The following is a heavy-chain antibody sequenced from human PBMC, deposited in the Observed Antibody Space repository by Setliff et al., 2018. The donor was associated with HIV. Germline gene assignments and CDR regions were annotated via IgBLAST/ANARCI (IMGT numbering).Heavy chain of an antibody. D-gene: IGHD3-10*01. CDR1: GSTFSDGY. J-gene: IGHJ6*03. V-gene: IGHV1-46*01. Sequence: GASVKVSCKAYGSTFSDGYTHWVRQAPGQGLEWVGWIIPGGGNTNYAQKFQGRVTVTRDTSTSTVYMELNSLRPEDTAVYYCARGLRGVIKGRYYYMDVWGKGTTVTVSS. CDR3: ARGLRGVIKGRYYYMDV. CDR2: IIPGGGNT.